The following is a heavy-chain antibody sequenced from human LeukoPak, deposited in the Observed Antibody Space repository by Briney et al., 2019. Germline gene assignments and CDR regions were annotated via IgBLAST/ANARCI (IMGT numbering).Heavy chain of an antibody. CDR3: ATEETYYYDSSGYYGWAFDI. V-gene: IGHV1-2*02. CDR2: INPNSGAT. D-gene: IGHD3-22*01. Sequence: ASVKVSCKASGYTFTGYYMHWVRQAPGQGLGWMGWINPNSGATNYAQKFQGRVTMTRDTSISTAYMELSRLRSDDTAVYYCATEETYYYDSSGYYGWAFDIWGQGTMVTVSS. CDR1: GYTFTGYY. J-gene: IGHJ3*02.